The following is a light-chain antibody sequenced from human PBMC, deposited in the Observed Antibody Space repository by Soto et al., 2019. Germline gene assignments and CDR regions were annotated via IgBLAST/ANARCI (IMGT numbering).Light chain of an antibody. J-gene: IGLJ3*02. CDR2: EVS. Sequence: QSALTQPASVSGSPGQSITISCTGTSSDVGSYNLVSWYQQHPGKAPKLMIYEVSKRPSGVSNRFSGSKSGNTASLTISGLQAEDEADYYCCSYAGSNTNWVFGGGTKLTVL. V-gene: IGLV2-23*02. CDR1: SSDVGSYNL. CDR3: CSYAGSNTNWV.